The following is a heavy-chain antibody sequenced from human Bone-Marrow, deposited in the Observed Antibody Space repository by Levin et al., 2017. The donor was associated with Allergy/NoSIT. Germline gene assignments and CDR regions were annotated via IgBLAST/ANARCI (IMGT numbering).Heavy chain of an antibody. J-gene: IGHJ4*02. D-gene: IGHD6-13*01. V-gene: IGHV4-61*01. CDR2: SYITGTT. Sequence: SETLSLTCNVSGASVSSGSFYWTWIRQPPGKGLEWIGYSYITGTTNYNPSLKSRVTISVDTSKNQFSLNLPSVTAADTAVYYCATSRYSTRLDYWGQGTLVTVSS. CDR3: ATSRYSTRLDY. CDR1: GASVSSGSFY.